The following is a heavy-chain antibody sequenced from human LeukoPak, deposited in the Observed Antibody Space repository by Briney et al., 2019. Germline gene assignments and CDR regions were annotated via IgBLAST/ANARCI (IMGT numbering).Heavy chain of an antibody. CDR2: INPNTGGT. D-gene: IGHD6-25*01. CDR3: VRGTGYSTGWFDP. J-gene: IGHJ5*02. CDR1: GYIFTGYY. V-gene: IGHV1-2*02. Sequence: GASVKVSCKASGYIFTGYYMHWVRQAPGQGLEWMGWINPNTGGTNYAHKFRGRVTMTRDTSISTAYMELSRLRSDDTAVYYCVRGTGYSTGWFDPWGQGTLVTVSS.